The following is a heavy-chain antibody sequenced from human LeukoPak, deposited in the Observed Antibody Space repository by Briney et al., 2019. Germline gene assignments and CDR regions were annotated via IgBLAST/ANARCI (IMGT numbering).Heavy chain of an antibody. J-gene: IGHJ4*02. CDR1: GGTFSSYA. D-gene: IGHD2-15*01. CDR2: IIPILGIA. CDR3: ARSPLYCSGGSCQISPFDY. Sequence: GASVKVSCKASGGTFSSYAISWVRQAPGQGLEWMGRIIPILGIANYAQKFQGRVTITADKSTSTAYMELSSLRSEDTAVYYCARSPLYCSGGSCQISPFDYWGQETLVTVSS. V-gene: IGHV1-69*04.